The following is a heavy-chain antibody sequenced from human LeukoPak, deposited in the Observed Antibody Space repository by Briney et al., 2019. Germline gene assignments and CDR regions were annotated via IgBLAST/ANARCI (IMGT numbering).Heavy chain of an antibody. D-gene: IGHD6-19*01. Sequence: SETLSLTCAVYGGSFSGYYWSWIRQPPGKGLEWIGEINHSGSTNYNPSLKSRVTISVDTSKNQFSLKLSSVTAADTAVYYCAREAAQYSSGWYGSDHYYYYMDVWGKGTTVTITS. CDR3: AREAAQYSSGWYGSDHYYYYMDV. CDR1: GGSFSGYY. V-gene: IGHV4-34*01. CDR2: INHSGST. J-gene: IGHJ6*03.